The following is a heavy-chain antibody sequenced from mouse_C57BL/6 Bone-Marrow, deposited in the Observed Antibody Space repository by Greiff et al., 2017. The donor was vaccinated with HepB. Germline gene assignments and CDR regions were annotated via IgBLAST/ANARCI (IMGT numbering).Heavy chain of an antibody. CDR2: IYPGDGDT. CDR1: GYAFSSSW. J-gene: IGHJ1*03. CDR3: ARFITTVPHWYFDV. D-gene: IGHD1-1*01. V-gene: IGHV1-82*01. Sequence: QVQLQQSGPELVKPGASVKISCKASGYAFSSSWMNWVKPRPGKGLEWIGRIYPGDGDTNYTGKFKGKATLTADKSSSTAYMPLSSLTSEDSAVYFCARFITTVPHWYFDVWGTGTTVTVSS.